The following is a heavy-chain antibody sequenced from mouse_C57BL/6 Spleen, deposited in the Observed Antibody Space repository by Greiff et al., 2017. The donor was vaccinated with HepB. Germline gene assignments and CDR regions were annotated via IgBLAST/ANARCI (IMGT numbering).Heavy chain of an antibody. J-gene: IGHJ2*01. CDR1: GYTFTSYW. Sequence: QVQLQQSGAELVKPGASVKLSCKASGYTFTSYWMQWVKQRPGQGLEWIGEIDPSDSYTNYNQKFKGKATLTVDTSSSTAYMQLSSLTSEDSAVYYCAPTVVAPFDYWGQGTTLTVSS. CDR2: IDPSDSYT. D-gene: IGHD1-1*01. CDR3: APTVVAPFDY. V-gene: IGHV1-50*01.